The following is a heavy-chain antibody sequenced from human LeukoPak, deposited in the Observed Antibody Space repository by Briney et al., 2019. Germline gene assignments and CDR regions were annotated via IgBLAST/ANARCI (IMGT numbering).Heavy chain of an antibody. D-gene: IGHD6-13*01. J-gene: IGHJ4*02. CDR2: DYCGGNT. CDR1: GFSVTTDSYC. Sequence: SETLSLTCTVSGFSVTTDSYCWGWIRQPPGKGLEWIGYDYCGGNTNYDPSLKRRVTISVDTSKNQFSLTLTSVTAADTAVYYCACIAALDFDYWGQGTLVTVSS. CDR3: ACIAALDFDY. V-gene: IGHV4-61*01.